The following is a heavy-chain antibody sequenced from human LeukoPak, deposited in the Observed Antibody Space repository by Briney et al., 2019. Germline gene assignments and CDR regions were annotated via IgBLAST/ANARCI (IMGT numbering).Heavy chain of an antibody. V-gene: IGHV1-69-2*01. Sequence: ASVKISCKVSGYTFTDYYMHWVQQPTGKGLEWMGLVDPEDGETIYAEKFQGRVTITADTSTDTAYMELSSLRSEDTAVYYCATVIGYGSGSYAFDIWGQGTMVTVSS. CDR3: ATVIGYGSGSYAFDI. D-gene: IGHD3-10*01. CDR2: VDPEDGET. CDR1: GYTFTDYY. J-gene: IGHJ3*02.